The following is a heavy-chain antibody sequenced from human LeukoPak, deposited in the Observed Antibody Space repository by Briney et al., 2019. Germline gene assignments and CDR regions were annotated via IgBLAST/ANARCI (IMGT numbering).Heavy chain of an antibody. Sequence: SETLSLTCAVCGGSFSGYYWSWIRQPPGKGLEWIGEINHSGSTNYNPSLKSRVTISVDTSKNQFSLKLSSVTAADTAVYYCATGKNCGGDCSNFDYWGQGTLVTVSS. D-gene: IGHD2-21*01. CDR3: ATGKNCGGDCSNFDY. CDR2: INHSGST. CDR1: GGSFSGYY. J-gene: IGHJ4*02. V-gene: IGHV4-34*01.